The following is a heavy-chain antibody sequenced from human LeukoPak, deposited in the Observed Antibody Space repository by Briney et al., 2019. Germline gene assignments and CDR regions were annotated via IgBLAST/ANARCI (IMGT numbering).Heavy chain of an antibody. D-gene: IGHD6-19*01. J-gene: IGHJ4*02. Sequence: GGSLRLSCVVSGFTFSRYGMHWVRQAPGKGLEWVAFIRFDGTNKYYADSVKGRFTISRDNSKNTVYLQMNRLRGEDTAVYYCAKDLGSGWLFDYWGQGTLVTVSS. V-gene: IGHV3-30*02. CDR1: GFTFSRYG. CDR3: AKDLGSGWLFDY. CDR2: IRFDGTNK.